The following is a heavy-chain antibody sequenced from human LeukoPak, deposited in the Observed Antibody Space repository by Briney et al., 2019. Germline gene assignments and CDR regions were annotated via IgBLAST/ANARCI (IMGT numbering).Heavy chain of an antibody. CDR3: ARGGGSGSYSNY. V-gene: IGHV3-74*01. CDR2: INSDGSST. J-gene: IGHJ4*02. D-gene: IGHD3-10*01. Sequence: GGSLRLSCAASGFTFSSYWMHWVRQAPGKGLVWVSRINSDGSSTSYADSVKGRFTISRDNAKNSLYLQMNSLRDEDTAVYYCARGGGSGSYSNYWGQGTLVTVSS. CDR1: GFTFSSYW.